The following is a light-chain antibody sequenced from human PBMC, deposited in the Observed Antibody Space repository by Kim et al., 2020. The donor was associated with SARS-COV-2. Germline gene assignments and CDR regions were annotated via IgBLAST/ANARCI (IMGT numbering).Light chain of an antibody. CDR3: QQFHLVPYT. J-gene: IGKJ2*01. Sequence: DTVTITCQADQDISNSLNWFRLRPGTAPKLLIFDASELDKRVPSRFSAGGSETDFTFTITNLQPEDVATYYCQQFHLVPYTFGQGTKLEI. CDR2: DAS. CDR1: QDISNS. V-gene: IGKV1-33*01.